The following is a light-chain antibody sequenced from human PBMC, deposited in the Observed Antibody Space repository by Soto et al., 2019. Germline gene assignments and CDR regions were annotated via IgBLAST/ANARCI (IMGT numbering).Light chain of an antibody. CDR3: QQYYTYPRT. Sequence: AIRMTQSPSSLSASTGNRLTITCRASQGISSSLAWYQQKPGKAPKLLIYAASTLQSGVPSRFSGSGSGTDFTLTISCLKSEDFAAYYCQQYYTYPRTFGQGTKVEIK. J-gene: IGKJ1*01. CDR2: AAS. CDR1: QGISSS. V-gene: IGKV1-8*01.